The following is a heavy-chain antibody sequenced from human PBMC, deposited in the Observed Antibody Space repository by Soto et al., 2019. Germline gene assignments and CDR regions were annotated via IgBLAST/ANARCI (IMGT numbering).Heavy chain of an antibody. CDR2: IYSGGST. D-gene: IGHD3-10*01. Sequence: GGSLRLSCAASGFTVSSNYMSWVRQAPGKGLEWVSVIYSGGSTYYADSVKGRFTISRDNSKNTLYLQMNSLRAEDTAVYYCASLSGWFGELSYYFDYWGQGTLVTVSS. CDR1: GFTVSSNY. V-gene: IGHV3-66*01. CDR3: ASLSGWFGELSYYFDY. J-gene: IGHJ4*02.